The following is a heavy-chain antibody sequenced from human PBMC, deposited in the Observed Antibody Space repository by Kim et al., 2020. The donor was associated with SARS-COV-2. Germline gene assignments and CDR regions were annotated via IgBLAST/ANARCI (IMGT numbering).Heavy chain of an antibody. Sequence: SGSTNYNPSLKSRVTISVDTSKNQFSLKLSSVTAADTAVYYCARDHPAVGWGQGTLVTVSS. J-gene: IGHJ4*02. V-gene: IGHV4-59*01. CDR2: SGST. CDR3: ARDHPAVG. D-gene: IGHD1-26*01.